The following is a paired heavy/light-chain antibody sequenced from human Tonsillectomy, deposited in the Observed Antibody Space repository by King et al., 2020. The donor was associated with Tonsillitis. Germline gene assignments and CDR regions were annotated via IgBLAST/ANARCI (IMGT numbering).Heavy chain of an antibody. V-gene: IGHV4-34*02. CDR3: AREKRIPKYSDNYYMHAFDL. Sequence: QVQLQQWGAGLLKPSETLSLTCAVSAGSFSGYYWTWIRQPPGKGLEWIGEINHGGSTNYNPSLKSRVTISADTSKNQFSLTLGSVTAADTAVYFCAREKRIPKYSDNYYMHAFDLWGQGTMVTVSS. D-gene: IGHD3-22*01. J-gene: IGHJ3*01. CDR1: AGSFSGYY. CDR2: INHGGST.
Light chain of an antibody. CDR2: VAS. J-gene: IGKJ1*01. CDR3: QQANSFPRT. V-gene: IGKV1-12*01. CDR1: QGVSSW. Sequence: DIQMTQSPSSVSASVGDRVTITCRASQGVSSWLAWYQQKPGQAPKLLIYVASHLQSGVPSRFSGSGSGTDFTLTISSLQPEDFATYYCQQANSFPRTFGQGTKVESK.